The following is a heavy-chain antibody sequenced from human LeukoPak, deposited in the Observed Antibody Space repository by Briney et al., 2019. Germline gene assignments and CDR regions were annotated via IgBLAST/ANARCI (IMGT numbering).Heavy chain of an antibody. J-gene: IGHJ4*02. CDR2: IYHSGST. Sequence: PSETLSLTCSVSGDSISGYYWSWIRQPPGKGLEWIGEIYHSGSTNYNPSLKSRVTISVDKSKNQFSLKLSSVTAADTAVYYCARGDSTVTIDYWGQGTLVTVSS. D-gene: IGHD4-17*01. CDR1: GDSISGYY. CDR3: ARGDSTVTIDY. V-gene: IGHV4-59*12.